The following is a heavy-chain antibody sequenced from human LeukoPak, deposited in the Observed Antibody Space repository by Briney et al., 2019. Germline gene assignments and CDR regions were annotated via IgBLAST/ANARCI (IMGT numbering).Heavy chain of an antibody. Sequence: PSETLSLTCTVSGGSISSYYWSWIRQPAGKGLEWIGRIYTSGSTNYNPSLKSRVTMSVDTSKNQFSLKLSSVTAADTAVYYCAREIIAAAENWFDPWGQGTLVTVSS. D-gene: IGHD6-25*01. CDR1: GGSISSYY. CDR3: AREIIAAAENWFDP. V-gene: IGHV4-4*07. J-gene: IGHJ5*02. CDR2: IYTSGST.